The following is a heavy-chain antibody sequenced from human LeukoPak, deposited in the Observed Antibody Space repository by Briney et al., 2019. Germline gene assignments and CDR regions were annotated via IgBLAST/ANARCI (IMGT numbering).Heavy chain of an antibody. Sequence: GGSLRLSCEGSGFSVNGYIMSWVRQAPGKGLEWIAVTGGSDDNTHYADSVKGRFTISRDNSENRLFLQMNSLRPDDSALYYCTKDLMTGFSSGWYFAYWGQGTLVTVSS. D-gene: IGHD6-19*01. CDR2: TGGSDDNT. J-gene: IGHJ4*02. CDR1: GFSVNGYI. V-gene: IGHV3-23*01. CDR3: TKDLMTGFSSGWYFAY.